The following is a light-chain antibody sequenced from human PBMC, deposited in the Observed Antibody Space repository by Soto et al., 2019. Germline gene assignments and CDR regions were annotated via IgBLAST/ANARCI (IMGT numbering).Light chain of an antibody. CDR3: QQYQTYST. J-gene: IGKJ5*01. CDR1: QSISSY. V-gene: IGKV1-5*01. Sequence: DIQMTQSPSSLSASVGDKATITCRASQSISSYLNWYQQKPGKAPKVLIYDASSLGSGVPSRFSGSGSGTEFTLTISSLQPDDFATYFCQQYQTYSTFGQGTRLEIK. CDR2: DAS.